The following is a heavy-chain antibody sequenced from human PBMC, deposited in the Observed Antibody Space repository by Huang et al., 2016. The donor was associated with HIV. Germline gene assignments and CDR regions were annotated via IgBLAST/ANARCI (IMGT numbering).Heavy chain of an antibody. J-gene: IGHJ4*02. CDR3: ARVKAGHFDY. D-gene: IGHD6-19*01. V-gene: IGHV4-30-4*08. CDR2: SYYSGRM. CDR1: GVSISRGEYY. Sequence: QVQLQESGPGLVKPSHTLSLTCNVSGVSISRGEYYWSWIRQPPGKGLEWIGNSYYSGRMAYSPSLKSRLTISEDTSKNQVSLKLSSVTVADTAVYFCARVKAGHFDYWGQGRLVAVSS.